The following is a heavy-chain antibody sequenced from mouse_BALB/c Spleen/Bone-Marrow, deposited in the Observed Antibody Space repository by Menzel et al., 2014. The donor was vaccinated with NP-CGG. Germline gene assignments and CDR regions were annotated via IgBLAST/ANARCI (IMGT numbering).Heavy chain of an antibody. CDR2: IDTSDSYT. J-gene: IGHJ4*01. D-gene: IGHD2-2*01. CDR1: GYTFTDYW. CDR3: AREDYGYGAMDY. V-gene: IGHV1-69*01. Sequence: QVQLQQSGAELVMPGASVKMSCKASGYTFTDYWMHWEKQRPGQGLEWIGAIDTSDSYTSYNQKFKGKATLTVDESSSTAYMQLSSLTSEDSAVYYCAREDYGYGAMDYWGQGTSVTVSS.